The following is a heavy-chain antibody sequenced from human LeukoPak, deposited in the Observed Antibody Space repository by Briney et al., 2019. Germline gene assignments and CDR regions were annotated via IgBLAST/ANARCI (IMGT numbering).Heavy chain of an antibody. CDR2: ISSSGCT. CDR1: RYCISRGGYF. CDR3: GRGPYSYDSSGAFDI. D-gene: IGHD3-22*01. J-gene: IGHJ3*02. V-gene: IGHV4-61*02. Sequence: PVTCTVCRYCISRGGYFWMWMRPPAGRGLVWVGRISSSGCTNYNPSLNSRVTTSADTSKNQFSLKLSSVAAAATAVYSCGRGPYSYDSSGAFDIWGQGTMVTVSS.